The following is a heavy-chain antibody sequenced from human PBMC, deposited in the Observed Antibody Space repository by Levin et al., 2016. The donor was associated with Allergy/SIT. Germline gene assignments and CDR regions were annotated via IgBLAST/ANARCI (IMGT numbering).Heavy chain of an antibody. CDR2: IIPIFGTA. D-gene: IGHD3-22*01. Sequence: WVRQAPGQGLEWMGGIIPIFGTANYAQKFQGRVTITADESTSTAYMELSSLRSEDTAVYYCASPYYDSSGSTLDRTEYYYGMDVWGQGTTVTVSS. V-gene: IGHV1-69*01. J-gene: IGHJ6*02. CDR3: ASPYYDSSGSTLDRTEYYYGMDV.